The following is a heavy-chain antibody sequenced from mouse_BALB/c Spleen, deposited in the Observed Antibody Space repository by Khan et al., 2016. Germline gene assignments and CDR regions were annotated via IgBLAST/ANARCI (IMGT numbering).Heavy chain of an antibody. CDR2: ILPGSGTT. CDR3: ARGSY. CDR1: GYTFSNYW. Sequence: QVQLQQSGAELMKPGASVKISCKATGYTFSNYWIEGIKERPGHGLEWIGEILPGSGTTNYNEKFKGTATFTAETSSNTACMQLSSLTSEDSAVYYCARGSYWGQGTLVTVSA. V-gene: IGHV1-9*01. J-gene: IGHJ3*01.